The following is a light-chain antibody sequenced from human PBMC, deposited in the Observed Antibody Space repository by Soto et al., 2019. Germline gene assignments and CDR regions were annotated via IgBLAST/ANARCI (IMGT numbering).Light chain of an antibody. V-gene: IGLV2-14*01. CDR3: SSYTSSTTLVV. CDR2: DVS. J-gene: IGLJ2*01. CDR1: SSDVGGYNY. Sequence: QSALTQPASVSGSPGQSITISCTGTSSDVGGYNYVSWYRQHPGKAPKLMIYDVSNRPSGVSNRFSGSKSGNTASLTISGLQAEDEADYHCSSYTSSTTLVVFGGGTKLTVL.